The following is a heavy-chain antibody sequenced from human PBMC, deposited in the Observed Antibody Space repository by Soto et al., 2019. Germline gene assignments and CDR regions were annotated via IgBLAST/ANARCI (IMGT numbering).Heavy chain of an antibody. V-gene: IGHV4-59*08. CDR3: ARHRGTTVTTPGGFDY. Sequence: SETLSLTCTVSGGSISSYYWSWIRQPPGKGLEWIGYIYYSGSTNYNPSLKSQVTISVDTSKNQFSLKLSSVTAADTAVYYCARHRGTTVTTPGGFDYWGQGTLVTVSS. CDR2: IYYSGST. D-gene: IGHD4-17*01. CDR1: GGSISSYY. J-gene: IGHJ4*02.